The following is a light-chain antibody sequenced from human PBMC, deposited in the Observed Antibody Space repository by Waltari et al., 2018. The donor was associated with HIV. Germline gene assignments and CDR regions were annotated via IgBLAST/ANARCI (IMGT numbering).Light chain of an antibody. V-gene: IGLV2-23*01. CDR1: SADFGGPNL. CDR2: AAD. CDR3: CSKSTIYFGVL. J-gene: IGLJ2*01. Sequence: QSALTQPASVSGPPGQSITISCTGTSADFGGPNLVLWYQHHPGKAPRLIIFAADKRPSGISDRFSGSKSGYTASLTISGLRTEDEADYFCCSKSTIYFGVLFGGGTTLTVL.